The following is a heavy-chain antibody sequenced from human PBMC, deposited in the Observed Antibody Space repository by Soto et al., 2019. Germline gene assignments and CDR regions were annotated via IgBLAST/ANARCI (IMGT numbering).Heavy chain of an antibody. CDR1: GGSFSGYY. D-gene: IGHD6-19*01. CDR3: AREIIAVADLYFDC. V-gene: IGHV4-34*01. CDR2: INHSGST. Sequence: SETLSLTCAVYGGSFSGYYWSWIRQPPGKGLEWIGEINHSGSTNYNPSLKSRVTISVDTSKNQFSLKLSSVTAADTAVYYCAREIIAVADLYFDCWGQGTLVTVSS. J-gene: IGHJ4*02.